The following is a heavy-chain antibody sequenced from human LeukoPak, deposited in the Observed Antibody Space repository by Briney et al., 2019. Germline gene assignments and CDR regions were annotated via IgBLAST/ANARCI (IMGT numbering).Heavy chain of an antibody. Sequence: GGSLRLSCAASGFTFSSYSMNWVRQAPGKGLEWVSSISSSSYIHYADSVKGRFTISRDNAKNSLYLQMNSLRAEDTAVYYCARDGRIQLWSRTNWFDPWGQGTLVTVSS. D-gene: IGHD5-18*01. CDR1: GFTFSSYS. CDR2: ISSSSYI. CDR3: ARDGRIQLWSRTNWFDP. J-gene: IGHJ5*02. V-gene: IGHV3-21*01.